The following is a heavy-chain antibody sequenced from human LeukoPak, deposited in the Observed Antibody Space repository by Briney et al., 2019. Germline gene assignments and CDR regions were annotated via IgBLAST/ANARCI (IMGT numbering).Heavy chain of an antibody. Sequence: GGSLRLSCAASGFTFSSYAMSWVRQAPGKGLEWVSAISGSGGSTYYADSVKGRFTISRDNSKNTLYLQMNSLRAEDTAVYYCAKGWYGTVTTSLFDYWGQGTLVTVSS. CDR1: GFTFSSYA. CDR3: AKGWYGTVTTSLFDY. D-gene: IGHD4-11*01. CDR2: ISGSGGST. J-gene: IGHJ4*02. V-gene: IGHV3-23*01.